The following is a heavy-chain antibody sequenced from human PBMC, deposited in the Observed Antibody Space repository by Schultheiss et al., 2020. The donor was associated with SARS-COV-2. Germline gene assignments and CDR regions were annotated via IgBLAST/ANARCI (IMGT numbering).Heavy chain of an antibody. J-gene: IGHJ4*02. CDR3: AREATVTTSFDY. D-gene: IGHD4-17*01. CDR2: IWYDGSNK. V-gene: IGHV3-33*08. Sequence: GGSLRLSCAASGFTFSSYGMHWVRQAPGKGLGWVAVIWYDGSNKYYADSVKGRFTISRDNSKNTLYLQMNSLRAEDTAVYYCAREATVTTSFDYWGQGTLVTVSS. CDR1: GFTFSSYG.